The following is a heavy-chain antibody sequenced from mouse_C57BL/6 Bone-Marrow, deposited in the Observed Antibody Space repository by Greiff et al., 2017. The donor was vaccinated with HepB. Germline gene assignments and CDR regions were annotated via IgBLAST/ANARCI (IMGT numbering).Heavy chain of an antibody. V-gene: IGHV5-4*01. Sequence: DVQLVESGGGLVKPGGSLKLSCAASGFTFSSYAMSWVRQTPEKRLEWVATISDGGSYTYYPDNVKGRFTISRDNAKNNLYLQMSHLKSEDTAMYYCARDRTVVARYWYFDVWGTGTTVTVSS. D-gene: IGHD1-1*01. CDR2: ISDGGSYT. J-gene: IGHJ1*03. CDR3: ARDRTVVARYWYFDV. CDR1: GFTFSSYA.